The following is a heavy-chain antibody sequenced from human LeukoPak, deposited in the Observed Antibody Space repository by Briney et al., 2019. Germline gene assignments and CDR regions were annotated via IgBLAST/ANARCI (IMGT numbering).Heavy chain of an antibody. D-gene: IGHD1-26*01. Sequence: GGSLRLSCVASGFSFSDYYMSWIRQAPGKGLEWVSYISSSGSHTNYADSVTGRFTISRNNARKSLHLQMNSLRAEDTAVYYCARHPDGSLSLDYWGQGALVTVSS. V-gene: IGHV3-11*03. CDR3: ARHPDGSLSLDY. J-gene: IGHJ4*02. CDR2: ISSSGSHT. CDR1: GFSFSDYY.